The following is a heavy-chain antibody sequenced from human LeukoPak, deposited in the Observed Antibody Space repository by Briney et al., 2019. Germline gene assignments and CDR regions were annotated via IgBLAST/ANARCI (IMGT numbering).Heavy chain of an antibody. V-gene: IGHV5-51*01. Sequence: GESLKISCKGSGYSFTSYWIGWVRPMPGKGLEWMGIIYPGDSDTRYSPSFQGQVTISADKSISTAYLQRCSLKASDTAMYYCARLRSCGGDSYALDIWGQGTMVTVSS. J-gene: IGHJ3*02. CDR3: ARLRSCGGDSYALDI. D-gene: IGHD2-21*02. CDR1: GYSFTSYW. CDR2: IYPGDSDT.